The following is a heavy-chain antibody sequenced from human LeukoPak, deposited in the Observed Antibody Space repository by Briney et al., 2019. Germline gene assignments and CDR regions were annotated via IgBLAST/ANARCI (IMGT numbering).Heavy chain of an antibody. CDR3: ARAYSNYGYYYYMDV. Sequence: SETLSLTCTVSGGSISSYYWSWIRQPPGKGLEWIGYIYYSGSTNYNPSLKSRVTISVDTSKNQFSLKLSSVTAADTAVCYCARAYSNYGYYYYMDVWGKGTTVTVSS. V-gene: IGHV4-59*01. CDR2: IYYSGST. D-gene: IGHD4-11*01. J-gene: IGHJ6*03. CDR1: GGSISSYY.